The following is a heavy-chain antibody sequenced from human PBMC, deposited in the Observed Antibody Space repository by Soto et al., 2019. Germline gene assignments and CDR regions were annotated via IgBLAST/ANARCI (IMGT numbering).Heavy chain of an antibody. V-gene: IGHV1-8*01. D-gene: IGHD3-9*01. CDR2: MNPNSGNT. CDR3: ARVHYDILPRSIEGPDS. CDR1: GYTFPSYD. J-gene: IGHJ4*02. Sequence: ASVKVSCKASGYTFPSYDIIWVRQATGQGLEWMGWMNPNSGNTHYAQKFQDRVTMISNTSINTAYMELSSLRSDDTAVYYCARVHYDILPRSIEGPDSRGQGTLVTVSS.